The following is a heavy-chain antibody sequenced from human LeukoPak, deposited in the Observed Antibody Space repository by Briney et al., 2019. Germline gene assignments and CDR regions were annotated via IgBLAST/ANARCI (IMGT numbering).Heavy chain of an antibody. Sequence: PGGSLRLSCVASGFTFSSYGMHWVRQAPGKGLEWVAVISYDGSNKYYADSVKGRFTISRDNSKNTLYLQMNSLRAEDTAVYYCASRRGSTSLNWFDPWGQGTLVTVSS. D-gene: IGHD2-2*01. CDR2: ISYDGSNK. J-gene: IGHJ5*02. CDR1: GFTFSSYG. CDR3: ASRRGSTSLNWFDP. V-gene: IGHV3-30*03.